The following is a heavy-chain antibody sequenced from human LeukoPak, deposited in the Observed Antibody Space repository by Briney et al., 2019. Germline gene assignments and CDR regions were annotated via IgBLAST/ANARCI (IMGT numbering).Heavy chain of an antibody. CDR3: ARVWFGGYAMDV. V-gene: IGHV4-28*03. J-gene: IGHJ6*02. Sequence: SETLSLTCAVSGYPVSSSNWWGWIRQPPGKGLEWIGYIYYSGSTYYNPSLKSRVTMSIDTSKKQFSLKLNSMTAVDTAVYYCARVWFGGYAMDVWGQGTTVTVSS. CDR1: GYPVSSSNW. D-gene: IGHD3-10*01. CDR2: IYYSGST.